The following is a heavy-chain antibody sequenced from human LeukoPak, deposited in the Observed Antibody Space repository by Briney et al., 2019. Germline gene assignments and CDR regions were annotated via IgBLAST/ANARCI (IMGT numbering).Heavy chain of an antibody. D-gene: IGHD2-8*02. Sequence: GGSLRLSCAASGFTFSSYWMSWVRQAPGKGLEWVANIKQDGSEKYYVDSVKGRFTISRDNAKNSLYLQMNSLRAEDTAVYYCVRGDCDGGVCDTDGAFDVWGQGTTVTVSS. V-gene: IGHV3-7*01. CDR2: IKQDGSEK. J-gene: IGHJ3*01. CDR3: VRGDCDGGVCDTDGAFDV. CDR1: GFTFSSYW.